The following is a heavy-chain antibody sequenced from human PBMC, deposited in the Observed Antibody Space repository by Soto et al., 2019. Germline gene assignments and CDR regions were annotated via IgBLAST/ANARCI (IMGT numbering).Heavy chain of an antibody. CDR1: GFTFSRYW. CDR2: MYYSGST. D-gene: IGHD4-4*01. CDR3: ARGQTTVTTGSVYYYGMDV. V-gene: IGHV4-39*01. J-gene: IGHJ6*02. Sequence: PGGSLRLSCAASGFTFSRYWMSWVRQAPGKGLEWIGSMYYSGSTYYNPSLKSRVTMSVDTSKNQFSLSLTSVTAADTAVYYCARGQTTVTTGSVYYYGMDVWGQGTTVTVSS.